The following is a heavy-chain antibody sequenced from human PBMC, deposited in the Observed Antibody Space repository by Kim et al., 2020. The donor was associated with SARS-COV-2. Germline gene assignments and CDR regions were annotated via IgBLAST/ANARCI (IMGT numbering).Heavy chain of an antibody. Sequence: GGSLRLSCAASGFTFSSYGMHWVRQAPGKGLEWVAVISYDGSNKYYADSVKGRFTISRDNSKNTLYLQMNSLRAEDTAVYYCAKVPAAIRGYYYYYMDVWGKGTTVTVSS. CDR3: AKVPAAIRGYYYYYMDV. J-gene: IGHJ6*03. V-gene: IGHV3-30*18. CDR2: ISYDGSNK. CDR1: GFTFSSYG. D-gene: IGHD2-2*02.